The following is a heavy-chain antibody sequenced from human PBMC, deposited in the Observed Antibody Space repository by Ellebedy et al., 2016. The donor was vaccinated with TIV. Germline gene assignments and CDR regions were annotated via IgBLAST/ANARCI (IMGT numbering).Heavy chain of an antibody. Sequence: MPSETLSLTCNVSGGSISTFYWSWIRQPPGKGLDFIGYIYYIGITNYNPSLESRVAISIDTSENQFSLRLSSVTAADTAVYYCAAYYGGRFDYWGQGTLVTVSS. CDR1: GGSISTFY. J-gene: IGHJ4*02. V-gene: IGHV4-59*01. CDR3: AAYYGGRFDY. D-gene: IGHD4-23*01. CDR2: IYYIGIT.